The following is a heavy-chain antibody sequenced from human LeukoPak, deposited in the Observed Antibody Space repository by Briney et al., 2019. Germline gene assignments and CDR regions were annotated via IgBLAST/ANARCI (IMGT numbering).Heavy chain of an antibody. D-gene: IGHD1-1*01. J-gene: IGHJ3*02. CDR3: AGYNASTKKDASDN. V-gene: IGHV4-39*01. CDR1: GGSISSSSYY. Sequence: PSKTLSLTCTVSGGSISSSSYYWGWIRQPPGKGLEWIGSIYYSGSTYYNSSLKSRVTISVDTSKNQFSLKLSSVTAADTAVYYCAGYNASTKKDASDNWGQGTMVTVSS. CDR2: IYYSGST.